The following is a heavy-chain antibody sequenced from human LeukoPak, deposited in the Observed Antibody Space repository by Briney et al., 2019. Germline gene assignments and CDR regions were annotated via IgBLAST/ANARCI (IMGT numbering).Heavy chain of an antibody. J-gene: IGHJ4*02. V-gene: IGHV3-74*01. D-gene: IGHD5-18*01. Sequence: GGSLRLSCAASGFTFDDYAMHWVRQAPGKGLVWVSRINSDGSSTSYADSVKGRFTISRDNAKNTLYLQMNSLRAEDTAVYYXXRWDTAMVMGYWGQGTLVTVSS. CDR3: XRWDTAMVMGY. CDR1: GFTFDDYA. CDR2: INSDGSST.